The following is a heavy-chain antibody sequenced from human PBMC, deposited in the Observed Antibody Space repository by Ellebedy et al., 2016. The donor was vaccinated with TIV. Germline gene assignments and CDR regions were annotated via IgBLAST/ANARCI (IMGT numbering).Heavy chain of an antibody. CDR3: ARSGFGELSWFDP. D-gene: IGHD3-10*01. V-gene: IGHV3-48*01. Sequence: GESLKISCAASGFTFTTYWMSWVRQAPGKGLEWISAVSSSSTAIYYADSVKGRFTISRDNSKNMRYLQMNSLRAEDTAVYYCARSGFGELSWFDPWGQGTPVTVSS. CDR2: VSSSSTAI. CDR1: GFTFTTYW. J-gene: IGHJ5*02.